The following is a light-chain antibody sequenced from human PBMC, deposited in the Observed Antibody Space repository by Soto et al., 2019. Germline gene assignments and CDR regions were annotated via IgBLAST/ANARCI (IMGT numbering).Light chain of an antibody. CDR1: SSDLAIYNY. Sequence: QSVLTQPASVSGSPGQAITISCTGTSSDLAIYNYVSWFQQHPGKAPKLMIFEVSNRPPGVSHRFSGSKSANTASLTISGLQAEDEADYYCSSYTNSSTLYVFGTGTKVTVL. J-gene: IGLJ1*01. CDR2: EVS. V-gene: IGLV2-14*01. CDR3: SSYTNSSTLYV.